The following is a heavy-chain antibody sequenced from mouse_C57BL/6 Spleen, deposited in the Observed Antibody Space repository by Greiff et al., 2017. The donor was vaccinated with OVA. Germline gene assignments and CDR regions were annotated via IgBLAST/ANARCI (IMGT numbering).Heavy chain of an antibody. J-gene: IGHJ1*03. CDR1: GFTFSSYA. CDR3: ARKGLTTVVATKGYFDV. V-gene: IGHV5-4*03. D-gene: IGHD1-1*01. CDR2: ISDGGSYT. Sequence: EVMLVESGGGLVKPGGSLKLSCAASGFTFSSYAMSWVRQTPEKRLEWVATISDGGSYTYYPDNVKGRFTISRDNAKNNLYLQMSHLKSEDTAMYYCARKGLTTVVATKGYFDVWGTGTTVTVSS.